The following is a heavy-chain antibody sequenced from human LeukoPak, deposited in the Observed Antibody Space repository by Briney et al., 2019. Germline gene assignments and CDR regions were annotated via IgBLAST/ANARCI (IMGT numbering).Heavy chain of an antibody. CDR2: IKQDGSEK. Sequence: PGGSLRLSCAASGFTFSSYWMSWVRQAPGKGLEWVANIKQDGSEKYYVDSVKGRFTISRDNAKNSLYLQMNSLRAEDTAVYYCAKDGYCSSTSCLGDYYYYYYMDVWGKGTTVTVSS. J-gene: IGHJ6*03. V-gene: IGHV3-7*03. CDR3: AKDGYCSSTSCLGDYYYYYYMDV. CDR1: GFTFSSYW. D-gene: IGHD2-2*01.